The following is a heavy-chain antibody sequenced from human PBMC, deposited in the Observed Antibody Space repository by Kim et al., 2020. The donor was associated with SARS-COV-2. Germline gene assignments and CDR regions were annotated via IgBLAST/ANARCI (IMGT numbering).Heavy chain of an antibody. D-gene: IGHD6-19*01. V-gene: IGHV3-23*01. Sequence: GGSLRLSCAASGFTFNSFVMSWVRQAPGKGLEWVSAIRGSGLNTYYADSVTGRFTISRDNSENTLYLQMSSLRAEETAIYYCAKDVSVAGLGPSRFHYWGQGTLVTVSS. CDR2: IRGSGLNT. CDR3: AKDVSVAGLGPSRFHY. CDR1: GFTFNSFV. J-gene: IGHJ4*02.